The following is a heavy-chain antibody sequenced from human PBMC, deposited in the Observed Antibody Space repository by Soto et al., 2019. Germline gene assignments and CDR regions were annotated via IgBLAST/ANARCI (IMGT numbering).Heavy chain of an antibody. J-gene: IGHJ4*02. Sequence: SGPTLVNPTQTLTLTCTFSGFSLSTSGMCVSWIRQPPGKALEWLARIDWDDDKYYSTSLKTRLTISKDTSKNQVVLTMANMDPVDTATYYGDRAPGYSGSWPDYWGKETLVTVP. CDR2: IDWDDDK. D-gene: IGHD6-13*01. V-gene: IGHV2-70*11. CDR3: DRAPGYSGSWPDY. CDR1: GFSLSTSGMC.